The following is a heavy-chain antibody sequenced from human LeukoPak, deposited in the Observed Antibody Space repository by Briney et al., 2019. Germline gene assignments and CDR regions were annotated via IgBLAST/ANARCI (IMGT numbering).Heavy chain of an antibody. CDR2: IYTSGST. Sequence: SETLSLTCTVSGGSISSYYWSWIRQPAGKGLEWIGRIYTSGSTNYNPSLKSRVTISVDTSKNDFSLKLSSVTAADTAVYYCARDFSLHRQRSRFFDYWGQGTLVTVSS. CDR1: GGSISSYY. CDR3: ARDFSLHRQRSRFFDY. D-gene: IGHD3-3*01. V-gene: IGHV4-4*07. J-gene: IGHJ4*02.